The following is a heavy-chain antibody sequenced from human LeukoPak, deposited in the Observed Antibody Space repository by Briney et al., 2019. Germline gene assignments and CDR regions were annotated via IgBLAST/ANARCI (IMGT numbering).Heavy chain of an antibody. J-gene: IGHJ4*02. CDR2: IASDGSST. CDR1: GFTFSSYW. D-gene: IGHD4-23*01. CDR3: ARGRPHGNDY. V-gene: IGHV3-74*01. Sequence: GGSLRLSCAASGFTFSSYWMNWVRQAPGQGLVWVSRIASDGSSTTYADSVKGRFSISRDNAKNTLYLQMNSLRVEDTAVYYCARGRPHGNDYWGQGTLVTVSS.